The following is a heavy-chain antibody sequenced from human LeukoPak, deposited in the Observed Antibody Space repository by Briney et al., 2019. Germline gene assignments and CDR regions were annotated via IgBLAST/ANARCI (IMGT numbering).Heavy chain of an antibody. CDR1: GGSISSYY. V-gene: IGHV4-4*07. CDR2: IYTSGST. Sequence: SETLSLTCIVSGGSISSYYWSWIRQPAGKGLEWIGHIYTSGSTNYNPSLKTRVTMSVDTSKNQFSLKLSSVTAADTAVYYCARDGYYGSGSYQIIDYWGQGTLVTVSS. J-gene: IGHJ4*02. CDR3: ARDGYYGSGSYQIIDY. D-gene: IGHD3-10*01.